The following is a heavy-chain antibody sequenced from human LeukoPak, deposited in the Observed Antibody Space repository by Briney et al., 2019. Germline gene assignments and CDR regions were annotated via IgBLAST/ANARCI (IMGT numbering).Heavy chain of an antibody. CDR1: GFTCSSYG. V-gene: IGHV3-23*01. J-gene: IGHJ6*04. CDR3: AELGITMIGGV. CDR2: ISGSGDNT. D-gene: IGHD3-10*02. Sequence: GGTLRLSCAASGFTCSSYGMSWVRQAPGKGLEWVSTISGSGDNTYYADSVKGRFTISRDNAKNSLYLQMNSLRAEDTAVYYCAELGITMIGGVWGKGTTVTISS.